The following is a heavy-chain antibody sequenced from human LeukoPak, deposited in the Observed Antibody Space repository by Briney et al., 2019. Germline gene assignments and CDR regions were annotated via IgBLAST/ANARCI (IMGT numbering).Heavy chain of an antibody. CDR3: ARDHYGSGSYSYTDNWFDP. Sequence: SETLSLTCIISGGSISSSTYYWGWIRQPPGKGLEWIGTLSYSGKTYYNPSLKSRVTISVDTSKNQFSLKLSSVTAADTAVYYCARDHYGSGSYSYTDNWFDPWGQGTLVTVSS. D-gene: IGHD3-10*01. J-gene: IGHJ5*02. V-gene: IGHV4-39*02. CDR1: GGSISSSTYY. CDR2: LSYSGKT.